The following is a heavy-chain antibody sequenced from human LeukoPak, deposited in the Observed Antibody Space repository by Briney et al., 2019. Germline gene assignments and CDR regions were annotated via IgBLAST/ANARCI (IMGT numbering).Heavy chain of an antibody. V-gene: IGHV4-39*01. J-gene: IGHJ4*02. Sequence: SETLSLTCTVSGGSISSSSYYWGWIRQPPGKGLEWIGSIYYSGSTYYNPSLKSRVTISVDTSKNQFSLKLSSVTAADTAVYYCARLTAAGRTLDYWGQGTLVTVSS. CDR1: GGSISSSSYY. CDR3: ARLTAAGRTLDY. CDR2: IYYSGST. D-gene: IGHD6-13*01.